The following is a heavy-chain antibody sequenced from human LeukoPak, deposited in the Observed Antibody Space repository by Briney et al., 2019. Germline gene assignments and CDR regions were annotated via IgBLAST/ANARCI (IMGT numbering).Heavy chain of an antibody. J-gene: IGHJ4*02. D-gene: IGHD2/OR15-2a*01. CDR1: GGSISSSSYY. V-gene: IGHV4-39*01. CDR2: IYYSGST. CDR3: ARHVGSMVDY. Sequence: SETLSLTCTVSGGSISSSSYYWGWIRQPPGTGLEWIVSIYYSGSTYYNPSLKSRVTISVDTSKNQFSLKLSSVTAADAAVYYCARHVGSMVDYWGQGTLVTVSS.